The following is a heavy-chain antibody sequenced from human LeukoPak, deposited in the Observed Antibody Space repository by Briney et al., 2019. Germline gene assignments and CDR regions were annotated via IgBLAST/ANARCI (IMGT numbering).Heavy chain of an antibody. J-gene: IGHJ6*02. Sequence: ASVKVSCKASGYTFTSYYMHWVRQAPGQGLEWMGLINPSGGSTSYAQKFQGRVTMTRDTSTSTVYMELSSLRFEDTAEYYCASLSGGSYAYYGMDVWGQGTTVTVSS. CDR1: GYTFTSYY. V-gene: IGHV1-46*01. CDR2: INPSGGST. CDR3: ASLSGGSYAYYGMDV. D-gene: IGHD2-15*01.